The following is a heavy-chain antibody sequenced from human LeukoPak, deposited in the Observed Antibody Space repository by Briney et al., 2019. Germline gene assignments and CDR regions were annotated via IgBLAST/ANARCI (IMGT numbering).Heavy chain of an antibody. CDR1: GFTFDDYA. J-gene: IGHJ4*02. CDR2: ISWNSGSI. V-gene: IGHV3-9*01. Sequence: PGRSLRLSCAASGFTFDDYAVHWVRQAPGKGLEWVSGISWNSGSIGYADSVKGRFTISRDNAKNSLYLQMNSLRAEDTAVYYCAKDDIVVVPPASFDYWGQGTLVTVSS. D-gene: IGHD2-2*01. CDR3: AKDDIVVVPPASFDY.